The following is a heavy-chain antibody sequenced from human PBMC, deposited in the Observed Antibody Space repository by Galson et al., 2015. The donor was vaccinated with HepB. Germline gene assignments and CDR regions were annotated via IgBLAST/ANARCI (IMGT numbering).Heavy chain of an antibody. Sequence: SLRLSCAASGFTVSSNYMTWVRQAPGKGLEWVSLIYSGFTTSYAGSVKGRFSISRDNLKNTLYLQMDSLRAEDTAVYYCARDSLEGDPPYYFDYWGQGTLVTVSS. J-gene: IGHJ4*02. CDR1: GFTVSSNY. V-gene: IGHV3-53*01. CDR2: IYSGFTT. D-gene: IGHD2-21*02. CDR3: ARDSLEGDPPYYFDY.